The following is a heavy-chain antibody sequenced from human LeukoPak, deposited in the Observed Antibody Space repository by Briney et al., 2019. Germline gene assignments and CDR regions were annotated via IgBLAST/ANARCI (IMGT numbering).Heavy chain of an antibody. J-gene: IGHJ4*02. CDR1: GGSFKGYY. Sequence: SETLSLTCAVSGGSFKGYYWTWIRQAPGKGLEWIGEINHSGSTNYNPSLKSRVTISVDTSKNQFSLKLSSVTAADTAVYYCARGDYYDSSGPSRYWGQGTLVTVSS. V-gene: IGHV4-34*01. D-gene: IGHD3-22*01. CDR2: INHSGST. CDR3: ARGDYYDSSGPSRY.